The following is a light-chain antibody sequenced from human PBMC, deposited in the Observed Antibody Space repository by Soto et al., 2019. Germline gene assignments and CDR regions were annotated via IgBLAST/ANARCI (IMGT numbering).Light chain of an antibody. Sequence: EIVLTQSPATLSLSPGERATLSCRASQSVSSYLAWYQQKPSQAPRLLIYDASNRATGIPARFSGSGSGTDFTLTISSLEPEDFAVYSCQQRSNWPPTFGQGTRLRLN. J-gene: IGKJ5*01. CDR1: QSVSSY. CDR3: QQRSNWPPT. CDR2: DAS. V-gene: IGKV3-11*01.